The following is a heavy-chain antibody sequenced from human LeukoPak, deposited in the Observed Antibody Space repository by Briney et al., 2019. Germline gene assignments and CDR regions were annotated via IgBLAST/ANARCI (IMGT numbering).Heavy chain of an antibody. CDR1: GYTLTGYY. J-gene: IGHJ4*02. Sequence: ASVKVSCKASGYTLTGYYIHWVRQAPGQGLEWMGWINSNSGGTNSAQKFQGRVTMTRDTSISTAYMELSRLRSDDTAVYYCARHPYSGSYHFDYWGQGTLVTVSS. V-gene: IGHV1-2*02. CDR3: ARHPYSGSYHFDY. CDR2: INSNSGGT. D-gene: IGHD1-26*01.